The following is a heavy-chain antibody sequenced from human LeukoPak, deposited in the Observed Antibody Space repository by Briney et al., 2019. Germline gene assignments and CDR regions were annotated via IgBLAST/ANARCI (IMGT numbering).Heavy chain of an antibody. D-gene: IGHD1-26*01. CDR3: AKDLSGSHGGFDY. V-gene: IGHV3-23*01. CDR2: ISGSGGST. Sequence: PGGSLRLSCAASGFTFSSYSMSWVRQAPGKGLEWVSAISGSGGSTYYADSVKGRFTISRDNSKNTLYLQMNSLRAEDTAVYYCAKDLSGSHGGFDYWGQGTLVTVSS. CDR1: GFTFSSYS. J-gene: IGHJ4*02.